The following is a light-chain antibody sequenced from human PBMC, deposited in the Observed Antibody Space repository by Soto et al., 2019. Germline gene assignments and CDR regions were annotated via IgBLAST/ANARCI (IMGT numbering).Light chain of an antibody. V-gene: IGKV1-27*01. CDR1: QGITDY. CDR3: QNYNSAPCT. J-gene: IGKJ1*01. CDR2: AAS. Sequence: DIQMTQSPSSLSASVGDRVTITCRASQGITDYLAWYQQKPGQVPNLLIYAASTLQSGVPSRFSGSGSGTDFTLTITCLQPEDVATYYCQNYNSAPCTCGQGTKVEIK.